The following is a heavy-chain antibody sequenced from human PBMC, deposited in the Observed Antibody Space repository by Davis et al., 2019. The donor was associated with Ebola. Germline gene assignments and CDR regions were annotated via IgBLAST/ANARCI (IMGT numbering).Heavy chain of an antibody. J-gene: IGHJ4*02. Sequence: ASVKVSCKASGYTFTSYGISWVRQAPGQGLEWMGWISAYIGNTNYAQKLQGRVTMTTDTSTSTAYMELRSLRSDDTAVYYCARGRVYYGSGSYQGFDYWGQGTLVTVSS. V-gene: IGHV1-18*01. CDR2: ISAYIGNT. CDR3: ARGRVYYGSGSYQGFDY. CDR1: GYTFTSYG. D-gene: IGHD3-10*01.